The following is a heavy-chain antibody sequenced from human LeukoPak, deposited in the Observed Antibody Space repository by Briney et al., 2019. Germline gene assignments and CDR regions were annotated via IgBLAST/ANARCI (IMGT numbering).Heavy chain of an antibody. Sequence: GGSLRLSCAASGFTFDDYGMSWVRQAPGKGLEWVSGINWNGGRTGYADSVKGRFTISRDNSKNTLYLQMNSLRAEDTAVYYCAKDRYGDFYNWFDPWGQGTLVTVSS. CDR2: INWNGGRT. J-gene: IGHJ5*02. CDR3: AKDRYGDFYNWFDP. V-gene: IGHV3-20*04. CDR1: GFTFDDYG. D-gene: IGHD4-17*01.